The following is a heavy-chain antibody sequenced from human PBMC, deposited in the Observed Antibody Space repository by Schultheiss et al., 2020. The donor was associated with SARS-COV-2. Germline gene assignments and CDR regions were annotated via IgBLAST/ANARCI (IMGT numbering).Heavy chain of an antibody. CDR1: GGTFSSYA. Sequence: ASVKVSCKASGGTFSSYAISWVRQAPGQGLEWMGWINAGNGNTKYSQKFQGRVTITRDTSASTAYMELSSLRSEDTAVYYCARGGLWLRTMGTRKYYYDSSGYPPQNYYYYGMDVWGQGTTVTVSS. V-gene: IGHV1-3*01. D-gene: IGHD3-22*01. CDR2: INAGNGNT. CDR3: ARGGLWLRTMGTRKYYYDSSGYPPQNYYYYGMDV. J-gene: IGHJ6*02.